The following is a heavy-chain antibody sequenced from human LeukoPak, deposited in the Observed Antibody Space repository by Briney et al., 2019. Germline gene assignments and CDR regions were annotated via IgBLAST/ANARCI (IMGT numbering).Heavy chain of an antibody. CDR1: GYSMSSGYY. CDR3: AKDGAARPFDY. V-gene: IGHV4-38-2*02. Sequence: SETLSLTCTVSGYSMSSGYYWGWIRQPPGKGLEWIGSIYHSGSTYYNPSLKSRVTISVDTSKNQFSLKLSSVTAADTAVYYCAKDGAARPFDYWGQGTLVTVSS. J-gene: IGHJ4*02. D-gene: IGHD6-6*01. CDR2: IYHSGST.